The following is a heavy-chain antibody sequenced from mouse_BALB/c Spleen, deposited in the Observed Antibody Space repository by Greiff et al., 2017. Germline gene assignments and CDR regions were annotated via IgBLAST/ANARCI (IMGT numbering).Heavy chain of an antibody. J-gene: IGHJ4*01. CDR1: GFTFSSYT. Sequence: EVKLVESGGGLVQPGGSLKLSCAASGFTFSSYTMSWVRQTPEKRLEWVAYISNGGGSTYYPDTVKGRFTISRDNAKNTLYLQMSSLKSEDTAMYYCASHYGNYDYYAMDYWGQGTSVTVSS. V-gene: IGHV5-12-2*01. D-gene: IGHD2-1*01. CDR2: ISNGGGST. CDR3: ASHYGNYDYYAMDY.